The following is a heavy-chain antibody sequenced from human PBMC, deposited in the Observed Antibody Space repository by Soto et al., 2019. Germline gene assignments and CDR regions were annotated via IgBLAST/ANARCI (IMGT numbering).Heavy chain of an antibody. CDR3: ARDNGMAGSFDP. D-gene: IGHD2-8*01. V-gene: IGHV3-48*02. CDR2: ISFSSSTI. J-gene: IGHJ5*02. Sequence: GSLRLSCAASGLTFSSYSVNWVRQAPGKGLEWVSYISFSSSTIFYADSVRGRFTISRDNAKNSLYLQMNTLRDEDTAVYYCARDNGMAGSFDPWGQGTLVTVSS. CDR1: GLTFSSYS.